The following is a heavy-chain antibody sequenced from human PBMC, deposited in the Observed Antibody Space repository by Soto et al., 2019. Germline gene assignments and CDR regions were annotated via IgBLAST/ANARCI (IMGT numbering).Heavy chain of an antibody. J-gene: IGHJ4*02. CDR3: ARPDLEGRSYPDY. D-gene: IGHD1-26*01. V-gene: IGHV3-30-3*01. CDR1: GFTFSNYA. Sequence: QVQLVESGGGVVQPGRSLRLSCAASGFTFSNYAMHWVRQAPGKGLEWVAVISYDGSNKYYADSVKGRFTISRDNSKNTLYLQLTSLRAEDTAMYYCARPDLEGRSYPDYLSQGTLVTVSS. CDR2: ISYDGSNK.